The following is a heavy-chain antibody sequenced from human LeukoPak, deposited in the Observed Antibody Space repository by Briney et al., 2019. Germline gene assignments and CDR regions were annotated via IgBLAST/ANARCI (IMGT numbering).Heavy chain of an antibody. Sequence: PGGSLRLSCAASGFTFSDYYMSWIRQAPGKGLEWVSYISSSSSYTSYADSVKDRFTISRDNAKNSLYLQMNSLRAEDTAVYYCARDALWFGETTYYYGMDVWGKGTTVTVSS. D-gene: IGHD3-10*01. CDR1: GFTFSDYY. CDR2: ISSSSSYT. V-gene: IGHV3-11*06. CDR3: ARDALWFGETTYYYGMDV. J-gene: IGHJ6*04.